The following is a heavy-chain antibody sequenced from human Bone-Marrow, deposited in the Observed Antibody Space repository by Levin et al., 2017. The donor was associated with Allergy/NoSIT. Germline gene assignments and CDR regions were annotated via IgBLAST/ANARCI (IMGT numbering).Heavy chain of an antibody. CDR1: GFTFRGYG. V-gene: IGHV3-33*01. CDR3: ARDIGISDSYDYYLYAMDV. Sequence: GESLKISCAASGFTFRGYGFRWVRQAPGKGLEWVAAIWLDGSSPHYADSVKGRFSISRDNSQNTLWLQMNSLRADDTAIYYCARDIGISDSYDYYLYAMDVWGQGTSVTVSS. D-gene: IGHD1-14*01. CDR2: IWLDGSSP. J-gene: IGHJ6*02.